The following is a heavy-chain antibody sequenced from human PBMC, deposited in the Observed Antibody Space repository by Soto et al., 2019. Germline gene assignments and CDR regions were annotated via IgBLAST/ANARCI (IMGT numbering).Heavy chain of an antibody. J-gene: IGHJ4*02. V-gene: IGHV4-34*01. D-gene: IGHD3-10*01. CDR2: INHSGST. CDR1: GGSFSGYY. CDR3: ASSVSYYYGSGSPN. Sequence: SETLSLTCAVYGGSFSGYYWSWIRQPPGKGLEWIGEINHSGSTNYNPSLKSRVTISVDTSKNQFSLKLSSVTAADTAVYYCASSVSYYYGSGSPNWGQGTLVTVSS.